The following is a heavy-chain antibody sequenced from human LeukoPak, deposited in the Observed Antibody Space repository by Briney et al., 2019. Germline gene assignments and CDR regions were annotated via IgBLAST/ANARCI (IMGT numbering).Heavy chain of an antibody. CDR1: GFTFDDYA. CDR2: ISWNSGSI. D-gene: IGHD4-23*01. V-gene: IGHV3-9*01. Sequence: GGSLRLSCAASGFTFDDYAMHWVRQAPGKGLEWVSGISWNSGSIGYADSVKGRFTISRDNAKNTLYLQMNSLRAEDTAVYYCARGGYGGGAFDIWGQGTMVTVSS. J-gene: IGHJ3*02. CDR3: ARGGYGGGAFDI.